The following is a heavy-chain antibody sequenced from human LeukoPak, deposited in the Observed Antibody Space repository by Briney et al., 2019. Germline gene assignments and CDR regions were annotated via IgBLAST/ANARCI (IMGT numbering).Heavy chain of an antibody. V-gene: IGHV3-7*01. Sequence: PGGSLRLSCAASGFTFGNHIISWVRQAPGKGLEWVANMRQDGSDKYYVDFVKGRFTISRDNAKSSVYLQMNNLRAEDTALYYCAREGNAFDFWGQGTMVTVSS. J-gene: IGHJ3*01. CDR1: GFTFGNHI. CDR3: AREGNAFDF. D-gene: IGHD3-10*01. CDR2: MRQDGSDK.